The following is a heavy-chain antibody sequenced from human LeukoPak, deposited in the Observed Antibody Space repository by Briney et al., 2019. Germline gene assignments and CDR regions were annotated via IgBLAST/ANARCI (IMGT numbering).Heavy chain of an antibody. CDR1: GGSFSGYY. D-gene: IGHD6-25*01. Sequence: SETLSLTCAAYGGSFSGYYWSWIRQPPGKGLEWMGEINHGGSTNYNPSLKSRVTISVDTSKNQFSLKLSSVTAADTAVYYCAREAGRYGMDVWGQGTTVTVSS. J-gene: IGHJ6*02. V-gene: IGHV4-34*01. CDR3: AREAGRYGMDV. CDR2: INHGGST.